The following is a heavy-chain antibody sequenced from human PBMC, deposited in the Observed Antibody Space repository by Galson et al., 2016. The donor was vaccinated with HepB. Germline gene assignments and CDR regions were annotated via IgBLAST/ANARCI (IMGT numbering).Heavy chain of an antibody. Sequence: SLRLSCAASGFTVSSHYMTWVRQAPGKGLEWVSVMYSGGAACYAASVEGRFAISRDNSKNTLYLQMNSLRVEDTAVYYCAVYTNGFHWGQGTLVTVSS. J-gene: IGHJ4*02. D-gene: IGHD2-8*01. CDR3: AVYTNGFH. CDR1: GFTVSSHY. CDR2: MYSGGAA. V-gene: IGHV3-53*01.